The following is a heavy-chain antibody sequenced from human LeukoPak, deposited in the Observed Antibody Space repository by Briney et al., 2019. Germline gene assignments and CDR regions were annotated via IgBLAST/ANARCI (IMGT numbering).Heavy chain of an antibody. Sequence: SETLSLTCTVSGGSISSSSYYWGWIRQPPGKGLEWIGSIYYSGSTYYNPSLKSRVTISVDTSKNQFSLKLSSVTAADTAVYYCARDYGDSIGAYYYYGMDVWGQGTTXTVSS. J-gene: IGHJ6*02. V-gene: IGHV4-39*02. CDR3: ARDYGDSIGAYYYYGMDV. CDR2: IYYSGST. CDR1: GGSISSSSYY. D-gene: IGHD4-17*01.